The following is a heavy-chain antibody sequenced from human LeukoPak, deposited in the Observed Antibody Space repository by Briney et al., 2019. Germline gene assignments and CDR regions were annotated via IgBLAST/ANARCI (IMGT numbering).Heavy chain of an antibody. CDR2: VNPNSGGT. CDR1: GYTFTGYY. CDR3: ARDRTIAAAGNYYYYYYMDV. J-gene: IGHJ6*03. V-gene: IGHV1-2*02. D-gene: IGHD6-13*01. Sequence: ASVKVPCKASGYTFTGYYMHWVRQAPGQGLEWMGWVNPNSGGTNYAQKFQGRVTMTRDTSISTAYMELSRLRSDDTAVYYCARDRTIAAAGNYYYYYYMDVWGKGTTVTISS.